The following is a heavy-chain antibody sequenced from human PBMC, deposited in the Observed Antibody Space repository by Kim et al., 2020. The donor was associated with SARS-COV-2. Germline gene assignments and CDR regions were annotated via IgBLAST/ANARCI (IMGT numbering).Heavy chain of an antibody. CDR1: GFIFSSFG. V-gene: IGHV3-30*18. J-gene: IGHJ6*02. CDR2: LSYDGSDT. D-gene: IGHD2-15*01. CDR3: GKGVGGYKAYGMDV. Sequence: GGSLRLSCAASGFIFSSFGMHWVRQAQGKGLEWVATLSYDGSDTYHAESVRGRFTISRDNSKNTLYLQMTSLRSDDTDVYYCGKGVGGYKAYGMDVWGQG.